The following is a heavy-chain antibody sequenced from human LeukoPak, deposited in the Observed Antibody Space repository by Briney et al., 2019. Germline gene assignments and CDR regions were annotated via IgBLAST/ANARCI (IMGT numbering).Heavy chain of an antibody. V-gene: IGHV3-23*01. D-gene: IGHD6-13*01. CDR1: GFTFSSNG. CDR2: ISGSGGST. Sequence: QPGGSLRLSCAASGFTFSSNGMSWVRQAPGKGLEWVSVISGSGGSTYYADSVKGRFTISRDNAKNSVYLQMNSLRAEDTAVYYCARETAAAFFDYWGQGTLVTVSS. J-gene: IGHJ4*02. CDR3: ARETAAAFFDY.